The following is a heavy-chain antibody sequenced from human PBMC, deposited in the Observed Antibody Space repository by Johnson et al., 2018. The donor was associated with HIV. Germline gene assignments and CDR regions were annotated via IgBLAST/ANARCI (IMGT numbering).Heavy chain of an antibody. Sequence: VQLVESGGGLVQPGGSLRLSCAVSGFTFDSFWMGWVRQAPGKGLEWVANINQDGSAKFYVDSVKGRFTISRDNAKNSLYLQMNSLRDEDTAVYYCVTADRGSAWGQGTTVTVSS. V-gene: IGHV3-7*05. D-gene: IGHD1-26*01. J-gene: IGHJ3*01. CDR1: GFTFDSFW. CDR3: VTADRGSA. CDR2: INQDGSAK.